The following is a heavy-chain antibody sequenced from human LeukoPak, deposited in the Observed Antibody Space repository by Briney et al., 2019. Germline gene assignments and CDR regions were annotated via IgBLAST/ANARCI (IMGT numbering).Heavy chain of an antibody. CDR1: GFTVSSNY. V-gene: IGHV3-53*01. CDR2: IYSGGST. D-gene: IGHD3-22*01. Sequence: GGSLRLSCAASGFTVSSNYMSWVRQAPGKGLEWVSVIYSGGSTYYADSVKGRFTISRDNSKNTLYLQMNSLRAEDTAVYYCARDRGYYDSSGYYYRENYFDYWGQGTLVTVSS. J-gene: IGHJ4*02. CDR3: ARDRGYYDSSGYYYRENYFDY.